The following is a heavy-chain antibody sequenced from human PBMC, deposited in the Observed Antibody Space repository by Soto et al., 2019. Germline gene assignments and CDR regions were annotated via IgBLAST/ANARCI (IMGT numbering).Heavy chain of an antibody. CDR2: IYYRGST. Sequence: SETLSLTCTVSGDSISSGTYYWVWIRQPPGKGLEWIGNIYYRGSTYYNPSLKSRVTMTVDTSRNQFSLKLTSVTAADTAFYYCARHGGSSYSKNSFDPLGPGTRVT. CDR1: GDSISSGTYY. D-gene: IGHD3-16*01. CDR3: ARHGGSSYSKNSFDP. V-gene: IGHV4-39*01. J-gene: IGHJ5*02.